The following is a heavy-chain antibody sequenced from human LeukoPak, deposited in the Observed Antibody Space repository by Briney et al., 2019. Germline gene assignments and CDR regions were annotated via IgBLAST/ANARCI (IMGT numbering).Heavy chain of an antibody. D-gene: IGHD2-2*01. CDR2: INPNSGGT. J-gene: IGHJ4*02. Sequence: ASVRVSCKASGYTFTGYYKHWVRQAPGQGLEWMGWINPNSGGTNYAQKFQGRVTMTRDTSISTAYMELSRLRSDDTAVYYCARGLVPAAAFDYWGQGTLVTVSS. CDR1: GYTFTGYY. V-gene: IGHV1-2*02. CDR3: ARGLVPAAAFDY.